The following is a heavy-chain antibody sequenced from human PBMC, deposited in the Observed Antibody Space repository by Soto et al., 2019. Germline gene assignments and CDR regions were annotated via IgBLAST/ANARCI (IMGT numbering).Heavy chain of an antibody. V-gene: IGHV3-23*01. J-gene: IGHJ4*02. CDR3: AKGPPSGYDYTLFDY. CDR2: ISGSGGST. Sequence: GALRVSCAASVFTFSSYAMSWVRQAPGKGLEWVSAISGSGGSTYYADSVKGRFTISRDNSKNTLYLQMNSLRAEDTAVYYCAKGPPSGYDYTLFDYWGQGTLVTVSS. CDR1: VFTFSSYA. D-gene: IGHD5-12*01.